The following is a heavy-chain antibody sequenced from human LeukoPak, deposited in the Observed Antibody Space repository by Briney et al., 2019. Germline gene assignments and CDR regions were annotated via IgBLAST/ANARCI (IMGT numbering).Heavy chain of an antibody. Sequence: PSETLSLTCAVYGGSFSGYYWSWIRQPPGKGLEWIGEINESGSTNYNPSLKRRVTISVATSKNPFSLKLSSVTAADTAVYYCARRPKPFVWELRVWYAFDIWGQGTMVTVSS. J-gene: IGHJ3*02. V-gene: IGHV4-34*01. CDR2: INESGST. D-gene: IGHD1-26*01. CDR3: ARRPKPFVWELRVWYAFDI. CDR1: GGSFSGYY.